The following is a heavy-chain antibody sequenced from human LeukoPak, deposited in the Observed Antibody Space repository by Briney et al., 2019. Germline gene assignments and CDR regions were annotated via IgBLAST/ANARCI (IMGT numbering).Heavy chain of an antibody. D-gene: IGHD3-3*01. J-gene: IGHJ4*02. Sequence: GGSLRLSCAASGFTFDDYAIHWVRQAPGKGLEWVSGISWNSGSIGYADSVKGRFTISRDNAKNSLYLQMNSLRAEDTALYYCAKAYDFWSGPDYWGQGTLVTVSS. CDR2: ISWNSGSI. CDR3: AKAYDFWSGPDY. V-gene: IGHV3-9*01. CDR1: GFTFDDYA.